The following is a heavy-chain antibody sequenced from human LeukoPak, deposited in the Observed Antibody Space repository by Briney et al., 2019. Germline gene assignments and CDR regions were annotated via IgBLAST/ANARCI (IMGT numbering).Heavy chain of an antibody. CDR1: GGSISPYF. Sequence: SETLSLTCTVSGGSISPYFWSWIRQPPGKGLEWIRYISNSGSTNYNSSLNSRVTISLDTSKIQFSLKLDSVTAADTAVYYCAREGPHVYGDHEDYFDYWGQGTLVAVSS. D-gene: IGHD4-17*01. CDR2: ISNSGST. V-gene: IGHV4-59*01. CDR3: AREGPHVYGDHEDYFDY. J-gene: IGHJ4*02.